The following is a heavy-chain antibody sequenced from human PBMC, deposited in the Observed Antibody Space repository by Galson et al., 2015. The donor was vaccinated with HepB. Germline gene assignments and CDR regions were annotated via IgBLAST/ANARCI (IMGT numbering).Heavy chain of an antibody. Sequence: SVKVSCKASGYTFTSYYMHWVRQAPGQGLEWMGIINPSGGSTSYAQKFQGRVTMTRDTSTSTVYMELSSLRSEDTAVYYCARGENSELVDIVVVPAAIGVDYWGQGTLVTVSS. V-gene: IGHV1-46*01. D-gene: IGHD2-2*03. CDR1: GYTFTSYY. CDR3: ARGENSELVDIVVVPAAIGVDY. CDR2: INPSGGST. J-gene: IGHJ4*02.